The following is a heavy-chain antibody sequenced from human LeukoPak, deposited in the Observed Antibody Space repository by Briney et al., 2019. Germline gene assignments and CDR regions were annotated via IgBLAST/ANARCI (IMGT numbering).Heavy chain of an antibody. Sequence: ASVKVSCKASGYTFTTYNINWVRQAPGQGLEWMGWISGYNGNTNYAQKLQGRVTMTRDTSISTAYMELSRLRSDDTAVYYCARDAIAAAGTQLPYYYYYMDVWGKGTTVTISS. J-gene: IGHJ6*03. V-gene: IGHV1-18*01. CDR2: ISGYNGNT. CDR1: GYTFTTYN. CDR3: ARDAIAAAGTQLPYYYYYMDV. D-gene: IGHD6-13*01.